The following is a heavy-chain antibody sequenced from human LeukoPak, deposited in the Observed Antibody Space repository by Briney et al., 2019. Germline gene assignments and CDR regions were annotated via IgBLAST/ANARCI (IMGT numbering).Heavy chain of an antibody. V-gene: IGHV1-69*13. CDR1: GYTFTSYD. CDR3: ARDRFYCSGGSCYSEYFDY. J-gene: IGHJ4*02. CDR2: IIPIFGTA. Sequence: SVKVSCKASGYTFTSYDINWVRQATGQGLEWMGGIIPIFGTANYAQKFQGRVTITADESTSTAYMELSSLRSEDTAVYYCARDRFYCSGGSCYSEYFDYWGQGTLVTVSS. D-gene: IGHD2-15*01.